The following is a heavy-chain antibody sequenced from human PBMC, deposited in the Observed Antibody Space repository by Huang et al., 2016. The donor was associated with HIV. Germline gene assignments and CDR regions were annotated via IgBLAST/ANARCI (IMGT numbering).Heavy chain of an antibody. J-gene: IGHJ3*01. V-gene: IGHV3-30*02. Sequence: QVRLVESGGGVVQPGASLTLSCSASGFPFSAYGLDWVRQAPGKGLEWGSFISDEGNNDYLIGSVKGRFTISRDNSNNTLYLRMNSLRPEDTAVYYCVKERGSSRARSSFDFWGQGTSVIVSS. CDR3: VKERGSSRARSSFDF. D-gene: IGHD6-13*01. CDR1: GFPFSAYG. CDR2: ISDEGNND.